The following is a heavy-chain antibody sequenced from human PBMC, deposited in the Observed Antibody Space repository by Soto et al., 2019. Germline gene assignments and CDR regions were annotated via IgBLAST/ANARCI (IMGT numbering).Heavy chain of an antibody. Sequence: QLQLQESGPGLVKPSETLSLTCTVSGGSISSSSYYWGWIRQPPGKGLEWIGSIYYSGGTYYTPSLKARVTISVDTSKTHFSLKLRCVTAADTAVYYCARHRGYSRSPGPGVWYYFDYWGQGTLVTVSS. CDR1: GGSISSSSYY. J-gene: IGHJ4*02. CDR2: IYYSGGT. D-gene: IGHD6-6*01. V-gene: IGHV4-39*01. CDR3: ARHRGYSRSPGPGVWYYFDY.